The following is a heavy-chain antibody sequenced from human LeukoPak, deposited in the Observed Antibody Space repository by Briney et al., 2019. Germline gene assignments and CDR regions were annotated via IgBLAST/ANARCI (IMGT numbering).Heavy chain of an antibody. CDR1: GFTFSSYA. D-gene: IGHD4-23*01. Sequence: GGSLRLSCAASGFTFSSYAMSWVRQVPGKGLEWVANIKKDGSEKYYVDSVKGRFTISRDNAKNSLYLQMNTLRAEDTAVYYCASLLDYGGDSDFDYWGQGTLVTVSS. V-gene: IGHV3-7*01. CDR3: ASLLDYGGDSDFDY. CDR2: IKKDGSEK. J-gene: IGHJ4*02.